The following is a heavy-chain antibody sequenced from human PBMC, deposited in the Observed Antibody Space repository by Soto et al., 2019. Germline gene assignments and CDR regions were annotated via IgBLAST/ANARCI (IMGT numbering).Heavy chain of an antibody. V-gene: IGHV4-61*01. CDR3: ARDFAYFDS. D-gene: IGHD3-3*01. CDR1: GGSFKSGSHS. Sequence: KPSETLSLTCTVSGGSFKSGSHSWSWIRQPPGKGLEWIGYVYHTGRTSYNPSLKSRVSISMDTSKNQFSPNLDSVTAADTAVYFCARDFAYFDSWGQGTLVTVSS. CDR2: VYHTGRT. J-gene: IGHJ4*02.